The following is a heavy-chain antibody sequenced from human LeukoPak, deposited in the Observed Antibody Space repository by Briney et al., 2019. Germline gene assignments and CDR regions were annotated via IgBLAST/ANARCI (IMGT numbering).Heavy chain of an antibody. Sequence: GGSLRLSCAASGFTFSSYAMSWVRQTPGKGLQWVSAIYGGGRTYYADSVKGRFTISRDNSKNMLYLQLNSLRVEDTAVYYCAQTWDYTFDIWGQGTKVTVSS. CDR3: AQTWDYTFDI. CDR1: GFTFSSYA. J-gene: IGHJ3*02. D-gene: IGHD4/OR15-4a*01. V-gene: IGHV3-66*01. CDR2: IYGGGRT.